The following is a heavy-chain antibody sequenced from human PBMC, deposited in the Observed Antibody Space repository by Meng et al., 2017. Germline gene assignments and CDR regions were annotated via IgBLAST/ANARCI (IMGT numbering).Heavy chain of an antibody. CDR1: GFTFSSYA. CDR2: ISYDGSNK. V-gene: IGHV3-30*01. D-gene: IGHD1-7*01. J-gene: IGHJ4*02. CDR3: ARGQNWNYFGFFDY. Sequence: QVQRVESGGGVVQPGRSLRLFCSASGFTFSSYAMHWVRQAPGKGLEWVAVISYDGSNKYYADSVKGRFTISRDNSKNTLYLQMNSLRAEDTAVYYCARGQNWNYFGFFDYWGQGTLVTVSS.